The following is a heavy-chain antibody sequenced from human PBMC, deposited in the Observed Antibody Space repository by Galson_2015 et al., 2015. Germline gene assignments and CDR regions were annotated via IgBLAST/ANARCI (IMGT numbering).Heavy chain of an antibody. J-gene: IGHJ3*02. V-gene: IGHV3-21*01. D-gene: IGHD2-21*01. CDR3: AKGAYTDAFDI. CDR2: ISSSRSYI. CDR1: GFTFSSYS. Sequence: SLRLSCAASGFTFSSYSMNWVRQAPGRGLEGVSSISSSRSYIYHADSVKGRFTISRDNAKTSLYLQMNSLRAEDTAVYYCAKGAYTDAFDIWGQGTMVTVSS.